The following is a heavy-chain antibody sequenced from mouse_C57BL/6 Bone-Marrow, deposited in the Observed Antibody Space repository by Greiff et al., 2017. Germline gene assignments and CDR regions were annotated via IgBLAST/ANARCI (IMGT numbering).Heavy chain of an antibody. J-gene: IGHJ2*01. CDR1: GYTFTSSW. V-gene: IGHV1-72*01. CDR2: IDPNSGGT. D-gene: IGHD2-2*01. CDR3: ARPAYGDDGGFDY. Sequence: QVQLQQPGAALVKPGASVQLSCKASGYTFTSSWMHWVQQRPGRGLEWLGRIDPNSGGTTYNAKFPRKATLTVDKPSRTAYMQLSSRTSEDSAVDYWARPAYGDDGGFDYWGQGTTLTGSS.